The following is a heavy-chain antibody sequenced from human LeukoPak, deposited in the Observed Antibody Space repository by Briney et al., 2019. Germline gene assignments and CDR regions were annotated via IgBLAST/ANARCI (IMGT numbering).Heavy chain of an antibody. J-gene: IGHJ4*02. CDR2: IYYSGTT. D-gene: IGHD1-26*01. Sequence: SETLSLTCTVSGGSISSPSYYWGWIRPPPGQGLEWIGSIYYSGTTYYNPSLKSPVTISVDTSKNQFSLNLRSVTAADTAVYYCARLVVGDPREIDYWGQGTLVTVSS. V-gene: IGHV4-39*01. CDR1: GGSISSPSYY. CDR3: ARLVVGDPREIDY.